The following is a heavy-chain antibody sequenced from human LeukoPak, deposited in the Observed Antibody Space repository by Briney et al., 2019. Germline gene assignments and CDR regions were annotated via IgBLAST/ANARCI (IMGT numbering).Heavy chain of an antibody. V-gene: IGHV4-34*01. D-gene: IGHD2-2*01. Sequence: PSETLSLTCAVYGGSFSGYYWSWIRQPPGKGLEWIGEINHSGSTNYNPSLKSRVTISVDTSKNQFSLKQSSVTAADTAVYYCARGQDIVVVPAARHFDYWGQGTLVTVSS. J-gene: IGHJ4*02. CDR1: GGSFSGYY. CDR2: INHSGST. CDR3: ARGQDIVVVPAARHFDY.